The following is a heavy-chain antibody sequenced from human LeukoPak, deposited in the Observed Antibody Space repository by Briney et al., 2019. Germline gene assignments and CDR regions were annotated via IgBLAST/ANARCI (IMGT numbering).Heavy chain of an antibody. CDR2: IIPIFGTA. CDR1: GGTFSSYA. D-gene: IGHD3-10*01. CDR3: ASSVFPYYSGSGSPYNVDVRRNSCFDF. J-gene: IGHJ4*02. V-gene: IGHV1-69*13. Sequence: SVTVSCKASGGTFSSYAISWVRQAPGQGLEWMGGIIPIFGTANYAQKFQGRVTITADESTSTAYMELSSLRSEDTAVYYCASSVFPYYSGSGSPYNVDVRRNSCFDFWGQGTLVTVSS.